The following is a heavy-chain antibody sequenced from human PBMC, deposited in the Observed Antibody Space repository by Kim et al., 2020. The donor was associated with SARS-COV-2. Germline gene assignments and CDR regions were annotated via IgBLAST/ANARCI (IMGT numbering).Heavy chain of an antibody. J-gene: IGHJ4*02. D-gene: IGHD5-12*01. V-gene: IGHV3-49*02. Sequence: TTEYAASVKGRFTISRDDSKSIAYLQMNSLKTEDTAVYYCTSSGQYYFDYWGQGTLVTVSS. CDR2: TT. CDR3: TSSGQYYFDY.